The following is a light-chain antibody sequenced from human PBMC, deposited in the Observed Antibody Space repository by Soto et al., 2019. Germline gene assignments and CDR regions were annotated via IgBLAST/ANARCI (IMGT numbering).Light chain of an antibody. V-gene: IGLV1-47*01. CDR1: NSNIGNNY. J-gene: IGLJ2*01. CDR3: ATWDDSLSGHVV. CDR2: RSD. Sequence: QSVLTQPPSASWTPGQRVTISCSGSNSNIGNNYVYWYQQFPGTAPKLLIYRSDQRPSGVPDRFSGSKSGTSASLAISGLRSEDEADYYCATWDDSLSGHVVFGGGTKLTVL.